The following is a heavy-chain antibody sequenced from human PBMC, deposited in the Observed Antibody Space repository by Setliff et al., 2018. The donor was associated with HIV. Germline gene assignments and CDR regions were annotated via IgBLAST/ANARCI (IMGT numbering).Heavy chain of an antibody. CDR3: ILLGMHGALNI. J-gene: IGHJ3*02. V-gene: IGHV3-15*01. CDR2: IKSRVDGETT. D-gene: IGHD7-27*01. CDR1: GFTFSNYW. Sequence: LRLSCAASGFTFSNYWMQWVRQAPGKGLEWVGRIKSRVDGETTAYAAPLKGRFTISRDDSKNTLYLQMDSLSTEDTAVYYCILLGMHGALNIWGQGTMVTVSS.